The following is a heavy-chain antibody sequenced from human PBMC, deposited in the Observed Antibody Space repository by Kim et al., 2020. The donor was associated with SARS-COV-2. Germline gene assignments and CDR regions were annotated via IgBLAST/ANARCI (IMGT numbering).Heavy chain of an antibody. CDR3: AKVGSTSGYAFDL. J-gene: IGHJ3*01. Sequence: GGSLRLSCAAPGFTFSKFDMSWVRQAPGKGLEWVSIISVSGDITYYADSVKGRFTISRENSKSTLYLQLNSLRAEDTAVYYCAKVGSTSGYAFDLWGQGTLVTVSS. CDR2: ISVSGDIT. CDR1: GFTFSKFD. V-gene: IGHV3-23*01. D-gene: IGHD2-2*01.